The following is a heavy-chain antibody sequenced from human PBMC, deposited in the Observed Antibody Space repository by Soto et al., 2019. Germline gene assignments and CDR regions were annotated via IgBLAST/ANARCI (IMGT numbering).Heavy chain of an antibody. Sequence: GGSLRLSCTASEFTFSSYSRNCDRQAPGKGLEWVSYISSSSSTIYYADSVKGRFTISRDNAKNSLYLQMNSLRDEDTAVYYCARDAPQLRFLEWPYYQDVWGQGTTVTVSS. CDR3: ARDAPQLRFLEWPYYQDV. D-gene: IGHD3-3*01. CDR2: ISSSSSTI. J-gene: IGHJ6*02. V-gene: IGHV3-48*02. CDR1: EFTFSSYS.